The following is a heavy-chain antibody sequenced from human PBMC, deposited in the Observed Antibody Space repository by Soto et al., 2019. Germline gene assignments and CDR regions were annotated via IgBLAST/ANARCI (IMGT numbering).Heavy chain of an antibody. J-gene: IGHJ4*02. V-gene: IGHV3-21*01. Sequence: SGGSLRLSCAASGFTFSTYSMNWVRQAPGKGLEWVSYITSDSSNVHYADSVKGRFTISRDNAKNSLSLQMNTLRAEDTAVYYCARDLGVALATLTLDYWGQGTLVTVSS. CDR2: ITSDSSNV. CDR3: ARDLGVALATLTLDY. D-gene: IGHD2-15*01. CDR1: GFTFSTYS.